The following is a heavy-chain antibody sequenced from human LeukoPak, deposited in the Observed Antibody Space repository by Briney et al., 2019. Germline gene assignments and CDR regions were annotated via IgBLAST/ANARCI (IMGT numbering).Heavy chain of an antibody. J-gene: IGHJ4*02. CDR1: GFTVSSSY. CDR2: IYAGGTT. CDR3: ARAFVTAAGFFDT. Sequence: GGSLRLSCAASGFTVSSSYMSWVRQAPGMGLEWVSVIYAGGTTHYADSVKGRFTISRDNSVNTLYLQMNSLRIEDTAVYHCARAFVTAAGFFDTWGRGTLVTVSS. D-gene: IGHD6-13*01. V-gene: IGHV3-66*02.